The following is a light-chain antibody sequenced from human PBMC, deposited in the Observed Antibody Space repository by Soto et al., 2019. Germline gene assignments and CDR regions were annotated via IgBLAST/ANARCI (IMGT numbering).Light chain of an antibody. V-gene: IGKV3-15*01. Sequence: EIVMTQSPATLSVSPGERATLSCRASQSISSNLAWYQQKPGQAPRLLSYGTSTRATGIPARFSGRGSGTEFTLTISSLQSEDCAVYYCQQCNDWPHTFGQGTKLEIK. CDR1: QSISSN. CDR2: GTS. J-gene: IGKJ2*01. CDR3: QQCNDWPHT.